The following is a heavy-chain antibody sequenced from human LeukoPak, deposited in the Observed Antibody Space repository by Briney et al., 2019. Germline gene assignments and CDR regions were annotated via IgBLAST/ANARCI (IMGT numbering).Heavy chain of an antibody. V-gene: IGHV4-59*01. CDR2: IYYSGST. J-gene: IGHJ4*02. Sequence: SETLSLTCTVSGGSISSYYWSWIRQPPGKGLEWIGYIYYSGSTNYNPSLKSRVTISVDTSKNQFSLKLSSVTAADTAVYYCARLLLRGYCSSTSCWGYFDYWGQGTLVIVSS. D-gene: IGHD2-2*01. CDR3: ARLLLRGYCSSTSCWGYFDY. CDR1: GGSISSYY.